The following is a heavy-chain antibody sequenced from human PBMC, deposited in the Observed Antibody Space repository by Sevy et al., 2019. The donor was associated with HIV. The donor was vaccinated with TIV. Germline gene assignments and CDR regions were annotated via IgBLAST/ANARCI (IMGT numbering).Heavy chain of an antibody. D-gene: IGHD3-3*01. CDR1: GDSISSSSYY. J-gene: IGHJ4*02. Sequence: SETLSLTCIVSGDSISSSSYYWGWIRQPPGKRLEWIASMSYSGNTYYNPSLKSRTTMSIDTSKNQFFLTLNSVTAPDAAVYYCARSNPYYDFWSGYMTSGYFDFWGPRTLVTVSS. CDR3: ARSNPYYDFWSGYMTSGYFDF. V-gene: IGHV4-39*01. CDR2: MSYSGNT.